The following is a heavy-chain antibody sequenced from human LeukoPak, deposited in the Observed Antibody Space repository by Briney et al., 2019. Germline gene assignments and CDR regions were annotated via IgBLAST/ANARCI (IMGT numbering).Heavy chain of an antibody. J-gene: IGHJ5*02. CDR1: GGSISSYNW. D-gene: IGHD6-13*01. CDR3: ATTAAAGTRLAWFDP. Sequence: PSETLSLTCVVSGGSISSYNWWSWVRQPPGKGLEWIGEIYHSGSTNYNPSLKSRVTISLDKSKNQFSLKLSSVTAADTAVYYCATTAAAGTRLAWFDPWGQGTLVTGSS. CDR2: IYHSGST. V-gene: IGHV4-4*02.